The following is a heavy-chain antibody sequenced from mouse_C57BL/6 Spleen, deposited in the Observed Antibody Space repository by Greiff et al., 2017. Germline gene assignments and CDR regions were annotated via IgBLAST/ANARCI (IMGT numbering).Heavy chain of an antibody. CDR3: TRYCGMSYFDY. V-gene: IGHV1-15*01. Sequence: VQLQQSGAELVRPGASVTLSCKASGYTFTDYEMYWVKQTPVHGLEWIGAIGPETGGTAYHKKVKGKAILTADKSSSTPYMELRSLKSEDSAVYYCTRYCGMSYFDYWGQGTTLTVSS. D-gene: IGHD1-1*01. CDR1: GYTFTDYE. J-gene: IGHJ2*01. CDR2: IGPETGGT.